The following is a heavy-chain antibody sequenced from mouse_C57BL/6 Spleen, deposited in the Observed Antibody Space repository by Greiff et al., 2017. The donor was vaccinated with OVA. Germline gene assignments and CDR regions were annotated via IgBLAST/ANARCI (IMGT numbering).Heavy chain of an antibody. J-gene: IGHJ4*01. CDR2: IDPEDGDT. Sequence: EVQLQQSGAELVRPGDSVKLSCTASGFNIKDYYMHWVKQRPEQGLEWIGRIDPEDGDTEYAPKFQGKATMTADTSSNTAYLQLSSLTSEDTAVYYCTTWDYDYDYYAMDYWGQGTSVTVSS. CDR3: TTWDYDYDYYAMDY. V-gene: IGHV14-1*01. CDR1: GFNIKDYY. D-gene: IGHD2-4*01.